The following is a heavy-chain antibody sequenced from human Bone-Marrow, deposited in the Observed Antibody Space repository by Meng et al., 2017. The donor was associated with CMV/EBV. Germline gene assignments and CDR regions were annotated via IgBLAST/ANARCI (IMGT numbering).Heavy chain of an antibody. Sequence: LTCTVSGGSSSRGGYYWSWIRQHPGKGLEWIGYIYYSGSTYYNPSLKSRVTISVDTSKNQFSLKLSSVTAADTAVYYCARSGWTDFDYWGQGTLVTVSS. CDR3: ARSGWTDFDY. V-gene: IGHV4-31*03. CDR1: GGSSSRGGYY. J-gene: IGHJ4*02. D-gene: IGHD6-19*01. CDR2: IYYSGST.